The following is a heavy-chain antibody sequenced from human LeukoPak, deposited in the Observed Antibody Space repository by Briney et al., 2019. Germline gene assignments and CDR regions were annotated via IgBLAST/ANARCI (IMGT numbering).Heavy chain of an antibody. D-gene: IGHD2-2*01. CDR2: ISGSGFST. J-gene: IGHJ4*02. CDR3: AREPRVPAARRDYYFDY. Sequence: GGSLRLSCAASGFTFSSYAMSWVRQAPGKGLGWVSSISGSGFSTYYADSVKGRFTISRDNSKNTLYLQMNSLRAEDTAVYYCAREPRVPAARRDYYFDYWGQGTLVTVSS. V-gene: IGHV3-23*01. CDR1: GFTFSSYA.